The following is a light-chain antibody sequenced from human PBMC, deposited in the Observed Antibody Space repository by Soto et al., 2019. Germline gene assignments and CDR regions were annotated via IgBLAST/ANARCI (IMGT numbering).Light chain of an antibody. Sequence: EIVMTQSPATLSVSPWDRATLSCRASQSVGNDLAWYQQKPGQAPRLLIYDASTRATGISARFSGSGSGTEFTLTISSLLSEDFAVYSCQQYNNWPLTFGGGTKVDIK. CDR1: QSVGND. CDR3: QQYNNWPLT. V-gene: IGKV3D-15*01. J-gene: IGKJ4*01. CDR2: DAS.